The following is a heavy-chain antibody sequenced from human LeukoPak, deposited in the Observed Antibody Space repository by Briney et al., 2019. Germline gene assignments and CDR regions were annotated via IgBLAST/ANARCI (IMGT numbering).Heavy chain of an antibody. Sequence: SGGSLRLSCAASGFAFSTYSMGWVRQAPGKGLEWVSPMSGGSDYIYYAESLKGRFTMSRDNAKNSLYLQMNGLRAEDTALYYCARGGRYCSGGTCYGTFDIWGQGTTVTVSS. V-gene: IGHV3-21*01. CDR1: GFAFSTYS. D-gene: IGHD2-15*01. CDR2: MSGGSDYI. J-gene: IGHJ3*02. CDR3: ARGGRYCSGGTCYGTFDI.